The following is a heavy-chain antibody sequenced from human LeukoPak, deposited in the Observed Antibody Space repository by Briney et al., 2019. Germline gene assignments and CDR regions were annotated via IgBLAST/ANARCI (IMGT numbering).Heavy chain of an antibody. V-gene: IGHV3-30-3*01. CDR2: ISYDGSNK. D-gene: IGHD2-2*01. J-gene: IGHJ4*02. CDR1: GFTFSSYA. CDR3: ARGVVVPAATKPDY. Sequence: GGSLRLSCAASGFTFSSYAMHWVRQAPGKGLEWVAVISYDGSNKYYADSVKGRFTISRDNSKNTLYLQINSLRAEDTAVYYCARGVVVPAATKPDYWGQGTLVTVSS.